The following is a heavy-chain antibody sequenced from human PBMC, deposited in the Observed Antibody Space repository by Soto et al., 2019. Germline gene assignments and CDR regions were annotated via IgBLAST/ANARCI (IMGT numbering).Heavy chain of an antibody. CDR3: TRKHSMDV. V-gene: IGHV3-66*01. Sequence: DVQLVESGGGLVQPGGSLRLSCTASGFFVSDNYMNWVRQAPGRGLEWVSTIYRSGDTIYADSVKGRFTISRDIAKNTLYLQMSSLRAEDTAVYYCTRKHSMDVWGQGTTITVSS. CDR2: IYRSGDT. CDR1: GFFVSDNY. J-gene: IGHJ6*02.